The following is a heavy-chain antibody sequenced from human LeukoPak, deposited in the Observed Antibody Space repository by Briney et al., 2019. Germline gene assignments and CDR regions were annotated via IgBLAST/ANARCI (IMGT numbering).Heavy chain of an antibody. CDR3: ARDPVTTPEYFQH. Sequence: SETLPLTCTVSGGSISSGDYYWSWIRQPPGKGLEWIGYIYYSGSTYYNPSLKSRVTISVDTSKNQFSLKLSSVTAAGTAVYYCARDPVTTPEYFQHWGQGTLVTVSS. CDR1: GGSISSGDYY. D-gene: IGHD4-17*01. J-gene: IGHJ1*01. V-gene: IGHV4-30-4*01. CDR2: IYYSGST.